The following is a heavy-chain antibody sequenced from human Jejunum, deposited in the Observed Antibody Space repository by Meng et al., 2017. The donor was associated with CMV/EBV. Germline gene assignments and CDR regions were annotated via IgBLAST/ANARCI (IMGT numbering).Heavy chain of an antibody. Sequence: YYWSWIRKYQGKGLEWIGHIYYSGRTDYNPSLKSRITVSVDTSKNQFSLKLSSVTAADTAVYYCARTLGETTDYGSGTYLPMYWFDPWGRGTLVTVSS. CDR3: ARTLGETTDYGSGTYLPMYWFDP. V-gene: IGHV4-31*02. CDR2: IYYSGRT. J-gene: IGHJ5*02. CDR1: YY. D-gene: IGHD3-10*01.